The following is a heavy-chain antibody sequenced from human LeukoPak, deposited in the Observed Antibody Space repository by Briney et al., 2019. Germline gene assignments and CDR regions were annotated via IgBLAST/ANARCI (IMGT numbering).Heavy chain of an antibody. CDR2: IYTSGST. D-gene: IGHD2-2*01. J-gene: IGHJ6*03. CDR3: ARSAGLGVVVPAATSGLDYYMDV. CDR1: GGSISSYY. Sequence: SETLSLTCTVSGGSISSYYWSWIRQPAGKGLEWIGRIYTSGSTNYNPSLKSRVTMSVGTSKNQFSLKLSSVTAADTAVYYCARSAGLGVVVPAATSGLDYYMDVWGKGTTVTVSS. V-gene: IGHV4-4*07.